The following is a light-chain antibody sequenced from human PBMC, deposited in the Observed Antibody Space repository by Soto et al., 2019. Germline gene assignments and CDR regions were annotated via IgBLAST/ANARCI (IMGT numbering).Light chain of an antibody. CDR1: SSDVGGYNY. V-gene: IGLV2-14*01. CDR2: DVS. CDR3: SAYTSSSTLD. Sequence: QSALTQPASVSGSPGQSITISCTGTSSDVGGYNYVSWYQQHPGKAPKLMIYDVSNRHSGVSNRFSGSKSGNTASLTISGLHSEDEADYYCSAYTSSSTLDFGTGTKLTVL. J-gene: IGLJ1*01.